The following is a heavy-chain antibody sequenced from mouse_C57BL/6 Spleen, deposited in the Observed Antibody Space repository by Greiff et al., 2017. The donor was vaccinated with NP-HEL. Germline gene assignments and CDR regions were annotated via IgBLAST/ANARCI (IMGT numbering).Heavy chain of an antibody. V-gene: IGHV1-63*01. CDR3: ARHYGSSYGETWFAY. Sequence: QVQLQQSGAELVRPGTSVKMSCKASGYTFTNYWIGWAKQRPGHGLEWIGDIYPGGGYTNYNEKFKGKATLTADKSSSTAYMQFSSLTSEDSAIYYCARHYGSSYGETWFAYWGQGTLVTVSA. CDR1: GYTFTNYW. J-gene: IGHJ3*01. D-gene: IGHD1-1*01. CDR2: IYPGGGYT.